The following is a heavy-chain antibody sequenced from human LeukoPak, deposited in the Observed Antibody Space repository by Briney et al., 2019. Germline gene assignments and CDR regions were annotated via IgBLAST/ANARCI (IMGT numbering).Heavy chain of an antibody. CDR3: ARDPIVAAPDYFDY. V-gene: IGHV3-11*04. Sequence: GGSLRLSCAASGFTFSDYFMTWIRQAPGKGLEWVSYISSSGSTIYYADSVKGRFTISRHNSKNTLYLQMNSLRPEDTAVYYCARDPIVAAPDYFDYWGQGTLVTVSS. J-gene: IGHJ4*02. CDR2: ISSSGSTI. D-gene: IGHD5-12*01. CDR1: GFTFSDYF.